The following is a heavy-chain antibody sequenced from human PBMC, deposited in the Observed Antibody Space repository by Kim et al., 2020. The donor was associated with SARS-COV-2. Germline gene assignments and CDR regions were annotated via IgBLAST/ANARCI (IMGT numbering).Heavy chain of an antibody. J-gene: IGHJ4*02. Sequence: GGSLRLSCAASGFTFSSYWMHWVRQAPGKGLVWVSRINSDGSSTSYADSVKGRFTISRDNAKNTLYLQMNSLRAEDTAVYYCARLLTYCSSTSCPQGSIAAAGTPVFFDYWGQGTLVTVSS. CDR3: ARLLTYCSSTSCPQGSIAAAGTPVFFDY. CDR2: INSDGSST. V-gene: IGHV3-74*01. CDR1: GFTFSSYW. D-gene: IGHD2-2*01.